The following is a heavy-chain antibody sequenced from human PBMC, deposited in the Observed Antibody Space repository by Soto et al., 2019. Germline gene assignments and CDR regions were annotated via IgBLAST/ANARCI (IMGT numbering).Heavy chain of an antibody. CDR1: GYTFTSYA. CDR3: ARIIVVVTGLDY. J-gene: IGHJ4*02. D-gene: IGHD2-21*02. CDR2: INAGNGNT. V-gene: IGHV1-3*01. Sequence: GASVKVSCKASGYTFTSYAMHWVRQAPGQRLEWMGWINAGNGNTKYSQKFQGRVTITRDTSASTAYMELSSLRSEDTAVYYCARIIVVVTGLDYWGQGTLVTVSS.